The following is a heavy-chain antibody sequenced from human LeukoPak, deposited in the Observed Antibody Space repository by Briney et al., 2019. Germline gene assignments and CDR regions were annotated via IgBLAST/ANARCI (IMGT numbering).Heavy chain of an antibody. CDR2: IYHSGST. J-gene: IGHJ4*02. V-gene: IGHV4-38-2*01. D-gene: IGHD6-6*01. Sequence: PSETLSLTCAVSGYSISSGYYWGWIRQPPGKGLEWIGSIYHSGSTYYNPSLKSRVTISVDTSKYQFSLKLSSVTAADTAVYYCARDLEYSSSSSSAAFDYWGQGTLVTVSS. CDR1: GYSISSGYY. CDR3: ARDLEYSSSSSSAAFDY.